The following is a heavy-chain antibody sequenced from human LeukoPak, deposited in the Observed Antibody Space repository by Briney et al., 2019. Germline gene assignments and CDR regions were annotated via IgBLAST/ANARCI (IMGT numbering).Heavy chain of an antibody. CDR2: ISAYNGNT. CDR1: GYTFTNYG. D-gene: IGHD2-2*02. V-gene: IGHV1-18*01. J-gene: IGHJ5*02. Sequence: ASVKVSCKASGYTFTNYGISWVRQAPGQGLEWMGWISAYNGNTNYAQKLQGRVTMTTDTSTSTAYMELRRLRSDDTAVYYCARGGGYCSSTSCYTGIIRGWFDPWGQGTLVTVSS. CDR3: ARGGGYCSSTSCYTGIIRGWFDP.